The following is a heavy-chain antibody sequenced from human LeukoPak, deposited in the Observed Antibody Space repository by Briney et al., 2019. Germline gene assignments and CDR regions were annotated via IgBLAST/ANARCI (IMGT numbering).Heavy chain of an antibody. J-gene: IGHJ4*02. D-gene: IGHD3-10*01. CDR3: AKDARGYYGSGSPDY. CDR1: GFTFNNYA. CDR2: IRYDGSNK. Sequence: GGSLRLSCVASGFTFNNYAMCWVRQAPGKGLEWVAFIRYDGSNKYYADSVKGRFTISRDNSKNTLYLQMNSLRAEDTAVYYCAKDARGYYGSGSPDYWGQGTLVTVSS. V-gene: IGHV3-30*02.